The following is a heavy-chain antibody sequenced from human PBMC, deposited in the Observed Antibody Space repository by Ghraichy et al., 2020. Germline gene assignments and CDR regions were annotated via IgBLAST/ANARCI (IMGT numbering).Heavy chain of an antibody. V-gene: IGHV3-23*01. Sequence: GGSLRLSCAASGFTFSSYAMSWVRQAPGKGLEWVSAISGSGGSTYYADSVKGRFTISRDNSKNTLYLQMNSLRAEDTAVYYCAKAGCSSTSCYHNWFDPWGQGTLVTVSS. J-gene: IGHJ5*02. CDR3: AKAGCSSTSCYHNWFDP. D-gene: IGHD2-2*01. CDR2: ISGSGGST. CDR1: GFTFSSYA.